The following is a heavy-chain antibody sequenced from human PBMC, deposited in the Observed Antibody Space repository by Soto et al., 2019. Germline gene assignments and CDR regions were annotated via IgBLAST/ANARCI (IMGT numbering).Heavy chain of an antibody. V-gene: IGHV3-66*01. D-gene: IGHD6-19*01. CDR1: EIAVSSNY. CDR3: ARYGVWSGAWYFFDY. Sequence: EVQLVESGGGLVRPGGSLRLSCAASEIAVSSNYMTWVRQAPGKGLEWVSGINSGGITYYADSVKGRFTISRDSSKNTLYLQMSSLSADDTAIYYGARYGVWSGAWYFFDYWGQGTLVTVSS. J-gene: IGHJ4*02. CDR2: INSGGIT.